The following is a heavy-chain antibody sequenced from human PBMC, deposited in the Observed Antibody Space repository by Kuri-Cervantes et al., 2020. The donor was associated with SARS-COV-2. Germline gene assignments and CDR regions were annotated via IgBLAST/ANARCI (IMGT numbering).Heavy chain of an antibody. CDR1: GFTFSSYA. V-gene: IGHV3-30-3*01. CDR2: ISYDGSNK. D-gene: IGHD2-2*01. CDR3: AKDVSSNSWQKGAFDI. Sequence: GESLKISCAASGFTFSSYAMHWVRQAPGKGLEWVAVISYDGSNKYYADSVKGRFTISRDNSKNTLYLQMNSLRAEDTAVYYCAKDVSSNSWQKGAFDIWGQGTMVTVSS. J-gene: IGHJ3*02.